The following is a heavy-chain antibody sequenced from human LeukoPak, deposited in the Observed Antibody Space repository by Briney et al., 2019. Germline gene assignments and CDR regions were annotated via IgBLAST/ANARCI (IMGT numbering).Heavy chain of an antibody. CDR2: ISGSGGST. CDR1: GFTFSSYA. J-gene: IGHJ4*02. Sequence: PGGSLRLSCAASGFTFSSYAMSWVRQAPGKGLEWVSAISGSGGSTYYADSVKGRFTISRDNSKNTLYLQMNSLRAEDTAVYYCAKAMSSGYYPYYFDYWGRGTLVTVSS. V-gene: IGHV3-23*01. CDR3: AKAMSSGYYPYYFDY. D-gene: IGHD3-22*01.